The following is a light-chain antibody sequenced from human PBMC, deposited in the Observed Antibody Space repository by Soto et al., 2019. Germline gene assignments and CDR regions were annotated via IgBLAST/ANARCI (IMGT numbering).Light chain of an antibody. J-gene: IGKJ1*01. Sequence: EIVLPQSPGTLSLSPVERATLSCRASQSVSSTYLAWYQQKPGQAPRLLIYDTSTRATGIPDRFSGSGSGTDFTLTISSLQSEDFAVYYCLQYHIWPQTFGQGTKVDIK. V-gene: IGKV3-20*01. CDR2: DTS. CDR3: LQYHIWPQT. CDR1: QSVSSTY.